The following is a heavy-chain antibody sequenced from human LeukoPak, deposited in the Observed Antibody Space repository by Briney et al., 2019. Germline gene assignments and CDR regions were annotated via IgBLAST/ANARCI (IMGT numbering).Heavy chain of an antibody. D-gene: IGHD2-15*01. CDR3: ARSPTPPKY. Sequence: GGSLRLSCAAPGFTFSSYGMSWVRQAPGKGLEWVSAISGSGGSTYYADSVKGRFTISRDNSKNTLYLQMNSLRAEDTAVYYCARSPTPPKYWGQGTLVTVSS. J-gene: IGHJ4*02. CDR1: GFTFSSYG. V-gene: IGHV3-23*01. CDR2: ISGSGGST.